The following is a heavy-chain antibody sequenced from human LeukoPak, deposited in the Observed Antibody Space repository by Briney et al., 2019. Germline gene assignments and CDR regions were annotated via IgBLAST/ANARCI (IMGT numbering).Heavy chain of an antibody. CDR1: GYTFTSYA. CDR2: INAGNGNT. J-gene: IGHJ4*02. D-gene: IGHD3-22*01. CDR3: AIRSTIVVGFDY. V-gene: IGHV1-3*01. Sequence: VASVKVSCKASGYTFTSYAMHWVRQAPGQRLEWMGWINAGNGNTKYSQKFQGRVTITRDTSASTAYMELSSLRSEDTAVYYCAIRSTIVVGFDYWGRGTLVTVSS.